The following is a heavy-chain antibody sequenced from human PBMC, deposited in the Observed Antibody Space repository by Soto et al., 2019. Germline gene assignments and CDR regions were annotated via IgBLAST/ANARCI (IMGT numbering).Heavy chain of an antibody. J-gene: IGHJ4*02. CDR3: AKPYSGYEGANYFDY. D-gene: IGHD5-12*01. Sequence: XVCLRLCCAASGFTLSSYSMGWVRQAPGKGLEWVSAISGSGGSTYYADSVKGRFTISRDNSKNTLYLQMNSLRAEDTAVYYCAKPYSGYEGANYFDYRGQGTLVTVSS. CDR1: GFTLSSYS. V-gene: IGHV3-23*01. CDR2: ISGSGGST.